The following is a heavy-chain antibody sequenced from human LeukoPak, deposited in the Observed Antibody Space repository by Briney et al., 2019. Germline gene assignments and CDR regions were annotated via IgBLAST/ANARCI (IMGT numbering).Heavy chain of an antibody. CDR2: ISSSGSTI. CDR3: ARDRPPYCSGGSCYSGPSDY. D-gene: IGHD2-15*01. V-gene: IGHV3-48*03. J-gene: IGHJ4*02. Sequence: PGGSLRLSCAASGFTFSSYEMNWVRQAPGKGLEWVSYISSSGSTIYYADSVKGRFTISRDNAKNSLYLQIKSLRAEDTAVYYCARDRPPYCSGGSCYSGPSDYWGQGTLVTVSS. CDR1: GFTFSSYE.